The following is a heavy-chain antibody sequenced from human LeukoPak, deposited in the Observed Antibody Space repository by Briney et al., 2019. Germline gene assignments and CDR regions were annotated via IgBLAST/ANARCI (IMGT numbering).Heavy chain of an antibody. J-gene: IGHJ4*02. Sequence: RESLKISCKGSGYSFTSYWIGWVRQMPGKGLEWMGIIYPGDSDTRYSPSFQGPVTISADNTISTAYLQWSSLQASDTAMYYCARRVDDGFDYWGQGTLVTVSS. CDR3: ARRVDDGFDY. CDR2: IYPGDSDT. CDR1: GYSFTSYW. V-gene: IGHV5-51*01. D-gene: IGHD3-3*01.